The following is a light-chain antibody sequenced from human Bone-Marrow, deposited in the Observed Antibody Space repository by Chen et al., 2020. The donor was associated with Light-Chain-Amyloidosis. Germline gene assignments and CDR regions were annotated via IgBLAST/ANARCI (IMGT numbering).Light chain of an antibody. J-gene: IGLJ2*01. CDR3: QSADSSGTYDVI. Sequence: SYVLTQPPSVSVSPGQTARITCSGDDLPTKYAYWYQQKPGQAPVLVIHRDTERPSGISERFSGSSSGTTATLTISGVQAEDEADYHCQSADSSGTYDVIFGGGTKLTVL. V-gene: IGLV3-25*03. CDR1: DLPTKY. CDR2: RDT.